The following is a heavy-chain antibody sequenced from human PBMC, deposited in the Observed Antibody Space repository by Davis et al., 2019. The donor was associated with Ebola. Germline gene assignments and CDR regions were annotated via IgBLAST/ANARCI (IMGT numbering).Heavy chain of an antibody. V-gene: IGHV3-48*01. CDR3: AREGKYRDESRTFDY. D-gene: IGHD2-2*01. J-gene: IGHJ4*02. CDR2: ISSGSLSI. Sequence: GGSLRLSCAASGFTFSSYSLNWVRQAPGKGLEWDSYISSGSLSIYYPDSVKGRFTVSRDNAKNSVYLQMNSLRAEDTAVYYCAREGKYRDESRTFDYWGQGTLVTVSS. CDR1: GFTFSSYS.